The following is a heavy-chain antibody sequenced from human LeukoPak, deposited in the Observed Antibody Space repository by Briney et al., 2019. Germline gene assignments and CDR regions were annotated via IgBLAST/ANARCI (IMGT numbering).Heavy chain of an antibody. V-gene: IGHV1-2*02. D-gene: IGHD6-6*01. Sequence: WASVKASCKASGYTFTGYYMHWVRQAPGQGLEWMGWINPNSGGTNYAQKFQGRVTMTRDTSISTAYMELSRLRSDDTAVYYCARDDAARRPYYYYYYMDVWGKGTTVTVSS. CDR2: INPNSGGT. J-gene: IGHJ6*03. CDR1: GYTFTGYY. CDR3: ARDDAARRPYYYYYYMDV.